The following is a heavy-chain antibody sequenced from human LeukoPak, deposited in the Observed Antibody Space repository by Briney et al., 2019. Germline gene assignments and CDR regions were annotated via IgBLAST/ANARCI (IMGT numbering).Heavy chain of an antibody. V-gene: IGHV3-23*01. Sequence: GGSLRLSCQASGFTFYMYAMSWVRQAPGEGLEWVASMCGTAGCTFYPDSVKGRFTISRDNSKNVLYLRMNSLTAEDTAIYYCAKDRPNFHENSGHYYRRDGDSWGQGTLVTVSS. J-gene: IGHJ5*01. D-gene: IGHD3-22*01. CDR3: AKDRPNFHENSGHYYRRDGDS. CDR1: GFTFYMYA. CDR2: MCGTAGCT.